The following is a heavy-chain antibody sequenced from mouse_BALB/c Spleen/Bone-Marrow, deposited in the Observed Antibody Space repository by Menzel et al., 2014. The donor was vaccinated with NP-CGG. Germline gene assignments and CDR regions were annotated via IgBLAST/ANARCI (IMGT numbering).Heavy chain of an antibody. J-gene: IGHJ2*01. CDR2: IYPSDSYT. Sequence: VQLVESGAELVRPGASVKLPCKASGYTFTSYWINWVKQRPGQGLEWIGNIYPSDSYTNYNQKFKDKATLTVDKSSSTAYMQLSSPTSEDSAVYYCTRSYGSSYEYYFDYWGQGTTLTVSS. CDR1: GYTFTSYW. V-gene: IGHV1-69*02. CDR3: TRSYGSSYEYYFDY. D-gene: IGHD1-1*01.